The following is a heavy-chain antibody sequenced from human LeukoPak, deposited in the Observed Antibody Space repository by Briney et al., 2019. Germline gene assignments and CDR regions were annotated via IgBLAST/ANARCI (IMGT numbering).Heavy chain of an antibody. CDR2: IYSDNT. V-gene: IGHV3-53*01. Sequence: PGGSLRLSCTVSGFTVSSNSMSWVRQAPGKGLERVSFIYSDNTHYSDSVKGRFTISRDNSKNTLYLQMNSLRAEDTAVYYCARGGYDSGSYYKGPLYYFDYWGQGTLVTVSS. CDR3: ARGGYDSGSYYKGPLYYFDY. J-gene: IGHJ4*02. D-gene: IGHD3-10*01. CDR1: GFTVSSNS.